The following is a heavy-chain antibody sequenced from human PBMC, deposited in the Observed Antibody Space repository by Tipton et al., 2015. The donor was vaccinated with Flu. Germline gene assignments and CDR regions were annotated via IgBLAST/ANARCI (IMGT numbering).Heavy chain of an antibody. D-gene: IGHD6-13*01. J-gene: IGHJ4*02. CDR3: VRAIAAAGSR. CDR2: IKQDGSEK. CDR1: GFTFSLCT. Sequence: GSLRLSCAASGFTFSLCTTYWVRQAPGKGLEWVANIKQDGSEKYYVDSVKGRFTISRDNAKNSLYLQMNSLRVEDTAVYYCVRAIAAAGSRWGQGTLVTVSS. V-gene: IGHV3-7*01.